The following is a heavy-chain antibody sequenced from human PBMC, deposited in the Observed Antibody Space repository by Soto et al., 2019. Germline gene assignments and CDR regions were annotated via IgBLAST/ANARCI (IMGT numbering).Heavy chain of an antibody. CDR3: ARESKGIVRRDAFDI. V-gene: IGHV3-66*01. D-gene: IGHD1-26*01. CDR2: IYSGGST. Sequence: GGSLRLSCAASGFTVSSNYMSWVRQAPGKGLEWVSVIYSGGSTYYADSGKVRFTISRHNSKNTLYLQMNSLRAEDTAVYYCARESKGIVRRDAFDIWGQGTMVTVSS. J-gene: IGHJ3*02. CDR1: GFTVSSNY.